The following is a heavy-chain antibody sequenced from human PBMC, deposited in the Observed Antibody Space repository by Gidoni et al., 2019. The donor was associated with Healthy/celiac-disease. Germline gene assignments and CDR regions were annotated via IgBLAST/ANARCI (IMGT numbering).Heavy chain of an antibody. J-gene: IGHJ3*02. Sequence: EVQLVESGGGLVQPGGSLRPSCAASGFTFSRYEMNWVRQAPGKGLEWVSYISSSGSTIYYADSVKGRFTISRDNAKNSLYLQMNSLRAEDTAVYYCARGKDIVLMVYAPDAFDIWGQGTMVTVSS. D-gene: IGHD2-8*01. CDR1: GFTFSRYE. V-gene: IGHV3-48*03. CDR3: ARGKDIVLMVYAPDAFDI. CDR2: ISSSGSTI.